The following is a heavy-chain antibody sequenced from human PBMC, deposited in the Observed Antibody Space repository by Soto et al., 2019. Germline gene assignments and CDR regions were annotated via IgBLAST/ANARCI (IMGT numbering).Heavy chain of an antibody. V-gene: IGHV1-69*01. CDR1: GGTLSSDA. CDR3: ARLVQGVSGRYRGRMDV. Sequence: SLKVSCEATGGTLSSDAINRVRQAPGQGLEWMGGIIPIFGTANYAQKFQGRVTITADESTSTAYMELSSLRSEDTAVYYCARLVQGVSGRYRGRMDVWVQGSTVTVSS. D-gene: IGHD3-16*02. CDR2: IIPIFGTA. J-gene: IGHJ6*02.